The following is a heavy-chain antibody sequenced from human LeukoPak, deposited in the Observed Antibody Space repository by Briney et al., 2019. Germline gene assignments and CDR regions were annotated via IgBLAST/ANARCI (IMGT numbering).Heavy chain of an antibody. CDR3: ARDRGITMVRGVIITRSYFDY. J-gene: IGHJ4*02. V-gene: IGHV3-20*04. D-gene: IGHD3-10*01. CDR2: INWNGGST. CDR1: GFTFDDYG. Sequence: GGSLRLSCAASGFTFDDYGMSWVRQAPGKGLEWVSGINWNGGSTGYADSVKGRFTISRDNAKNSLYLQMNSLRAEDTALYYCARDRGITMVRGVIITRSYFDYWGQGTLVTVSS.